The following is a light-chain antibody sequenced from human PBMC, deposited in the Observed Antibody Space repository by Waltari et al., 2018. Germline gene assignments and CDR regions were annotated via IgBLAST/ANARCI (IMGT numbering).Light chain of an antibody. Sequence: DIVMTPSPDSLAVSLGERATINCKSSQRVLYSSNNKNYLAWFQQRPGQPPKLLIYWSSTRESGVPDRFSASGSGTDFTLTISSLQAEDVAVYYCLQYYNTPQTFGQGTRVEIK. J-gene: IGKJ1*01. V-gene: IGKV4-1*01. CDR1: QRVLYSSNNKNY. CDR3: LQYYNTPQT. CDR2: WSS.